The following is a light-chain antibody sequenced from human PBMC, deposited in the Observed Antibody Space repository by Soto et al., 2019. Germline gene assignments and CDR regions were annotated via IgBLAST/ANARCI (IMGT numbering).Light chain of an antibody. CDR1: SSDVGGYNY. CDR2: EVS. J-gene: IGLJ2*01. CDR3: SAYAGSSVV. Sequence: QSALTQPPSASGSPGQSVTISCTGTSSDVGGYNYVSWYQQHPGKAPKVMIYEVSKRPSGVPDRFSGSKSGNTASLTVSGLQAEDEADYYCSAYAGSSVVFGGGTKVTGL. V-gene: IGLV2-8*01.